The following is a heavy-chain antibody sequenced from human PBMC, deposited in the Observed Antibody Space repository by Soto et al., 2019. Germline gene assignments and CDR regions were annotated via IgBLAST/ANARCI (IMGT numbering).Heavy chain of an antibody. D-gene: IGHD5-18*01. Sequence: PSETLSLTCTVSGGSISSYYWSWIRQPPGKGLEWIGYIYYSGSTNYNPSLKSRVTISVDTSKNQFSLKLSSVTAADTAVYYCARGPGIQLWILPFDYWGQGTLVTSPQ. V-gene: IGHV4-59*01. CDR3: ARGPGIQLWILPFDY. CDR2: IYYSGST. CDR1: GGSISSYY. J-gene: IGHJ4*02.